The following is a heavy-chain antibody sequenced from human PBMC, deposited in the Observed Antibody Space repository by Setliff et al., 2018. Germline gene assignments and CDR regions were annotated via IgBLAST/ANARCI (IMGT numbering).Heavy chain of an antibody. CDR1: GGSISGGTYY. J-gene: IGHJ4*02. CDR3: ARGGTYRYFDY. CDR2: VYHTGTA. Sequence: SETLSLTCTVSGGSISGGTYYWTWIRQPPGKGLEFIGYVYHTGTANYDPSLKSRVTLSVDTSKNQFSLKLSSVTAADTAVYYCARGGTYRYFDYWGQGTLVTVSS. V-gene: IGHV4-61*01.